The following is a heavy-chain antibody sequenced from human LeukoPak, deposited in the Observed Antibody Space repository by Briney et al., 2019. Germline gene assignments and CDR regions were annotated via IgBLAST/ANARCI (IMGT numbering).Heavy chain of an antibody. D-gene: IGHD5-18*01. CDR3: ARGMRIQLWLGPWYFDY. Sequence: SETLSLTCTVSGGSISSYYWSWIRQPPGKGLEWIGYIYYSGSTNYNPSLKSRVTISVDTSKNQFSLKLSSVTAADTAAYYCARGMRIQLWLGPWYFDYWGRGTLVIVSS. V-gene: IGHV4-59*01. CDR1: GGSISSYY. J-gene: IGHJ4*02. CDR2: IYYSGST.